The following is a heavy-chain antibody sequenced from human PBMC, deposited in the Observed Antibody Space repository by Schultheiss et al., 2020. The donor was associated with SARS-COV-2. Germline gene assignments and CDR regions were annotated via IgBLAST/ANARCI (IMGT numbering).Heavy chain of an antibody. J-gene: IGHJ2*01. CDR3: ARVGIEGYFDL. CDR2: ISYDGSNK. Sequence: GGSLRLSCAASGFTFSSYAMHWVRQAPGKGLEWVAVISYDGSNKYYADSVKGRFTISRDNSKNTLYLQMNSLRAEDTAVYYCARVGIEGYFDLWGRGTLVTVSS. CDR1: GFTFSSYA. V-gene: IGHV3-30*04. D-gene: IGHD1-14*01.